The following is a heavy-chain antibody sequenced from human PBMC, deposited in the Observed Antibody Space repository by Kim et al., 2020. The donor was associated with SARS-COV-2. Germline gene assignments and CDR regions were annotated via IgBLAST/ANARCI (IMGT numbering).Heavy chain of an antibody. CDR2: ISAYNGNT. CDR3: ARERGSSWYGPYYYGMDV. V-gene: IGHV1-18*01. Sequence: ASVKVSCKASGYTFTSYGISWVRQAPGQGLEWMGWISAYNGNTNYAQKLQGRVTMTTDTSTSTAYMELRSLRSDDTAVYYCARERGSSWYGPYYYGMDVWGQGTTVTVSS. J-gene: IGHJ6*02. D-gene: IGHD6-13*01. CDR1: GYTFTSYG.